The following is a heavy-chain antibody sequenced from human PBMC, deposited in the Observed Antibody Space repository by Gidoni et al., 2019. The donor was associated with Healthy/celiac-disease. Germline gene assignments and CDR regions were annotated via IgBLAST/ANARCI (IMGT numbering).Heavy chain of an antibody. D-gene: IGHD6-6*01. CDR2: ISSYNGNT. CDR3: ARDGSSESPFDY. Sequence: VQLVQSGAEVKQPGACVKVSCQASAYTFTSYGISWVRQAPGQGLEWMGWISSYNGNTNYAQKLQGRVTMTTDTSTSTAYMELRSLRSDDTAVYYCARDGSSESPFDYWGQGTLVTVSS. J-gene: IGHJ4*02. V-gene: IGHV1-18*01. CDR1: AYTFTSYG.